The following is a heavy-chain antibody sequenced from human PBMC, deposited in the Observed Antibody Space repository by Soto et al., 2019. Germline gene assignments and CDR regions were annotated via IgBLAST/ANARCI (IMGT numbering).Heavy chain of an antibody. V-gene: IGHV3-7*03. J-gene: IGHJ4*01. D-gene: IGHD2-15*01. CDR1: GFTFSSYW. CDR3: ARDRGYSTFDY. Sequence: GGSLRLSCTASGFTFSSYWMSWVRQAPGKGLEWVANINQDVSEKNYVDSVKGRFTISRDNPKDSLYLQMNSLRAGDTALYYCARDRGYSTFDYWGHGTLVTVSS. CDR2: INQDVSEK.